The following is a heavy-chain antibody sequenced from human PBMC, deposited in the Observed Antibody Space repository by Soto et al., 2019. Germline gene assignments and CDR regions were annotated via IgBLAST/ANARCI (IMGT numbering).Heavy chain of an antibody. D-gene: IGHD3-10*01. CDR1: GFTFSSYS. CDR2: ISSSSSTI. CDR3: ARGGLVGSGSYQEIIHMDV. V-gene: IGHV3-48*01. Sequence: GGALRLSCAASGFTFSSYSMNWVRQAPGKGLEWVSYISSSSSTIYYADSVKGRFTISRDNAKNSLYLQMNSLRAEDTAVYYCARGGLVGSGSYQEIIHMDVWGKGTTVTVSS. J-gene: IGHJ6*03.